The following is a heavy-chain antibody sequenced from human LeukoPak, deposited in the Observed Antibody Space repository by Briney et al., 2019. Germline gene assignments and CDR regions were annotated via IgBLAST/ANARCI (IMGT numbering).Heavy chain of an antibody. CDR2: ISWNSGSI. D-gene: IGHD6-13*01. CDR1: GFTFDDYA. J-gene: IGHJ3*02. V-gene: IGHV3-9*01. CDR3: AKDWDWYSSPGAFDI. Sequence: SLRLSCAASGFTFDDYAMHWVRQAPGKGLEWVSGISWNSGSIGYADSVKGRFTISRDNAKNSLYLQMNSLRAEDTALYYCAKDWDWYSSPGAFDIWGQGTMVTVSS.